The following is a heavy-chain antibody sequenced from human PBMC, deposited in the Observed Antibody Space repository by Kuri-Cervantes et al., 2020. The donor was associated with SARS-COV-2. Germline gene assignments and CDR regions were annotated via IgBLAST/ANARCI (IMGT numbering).Heavy chain of an antibody. D-gene: IGHD2-2*01. CDR3: TTDPDIVVVPAAAIQGAAFDI. Sequence: GESLKISCAASGFTFSNAWMSWVRQAPGKGLEWVGRIKSKTDGGTTDYTAPVKGRFTISRDDSKNTLYLQMNSLKTEDTAVYYCTTDPDIVVVPAAAIQGAAFDIWGQGTMVTVSS. J-gene: IGHJ3*02. CDR2: IKSKTDGGTT. CDR1: GFTFSNAW. V-gene: IGHV3-15*01.